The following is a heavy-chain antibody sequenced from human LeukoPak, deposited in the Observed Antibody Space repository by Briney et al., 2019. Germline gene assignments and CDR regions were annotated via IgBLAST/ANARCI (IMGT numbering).Heavy chain of an antibody. CDR3: ARAKVVTFSDY. CDR1: GFIFSSYW. CDR2: INTGGSIT. Sequence: PGGSLRLSCAASGFIFSSYWMHWVRQAPGKGPEWFSHINTGGSITDYADSVKGRFTISRDNAKNSLYLQMNSLRAEDTAVYYCARAKVVTFSDYWGQGTLVTVSS. V-gene: IGHV3-74*01. D-gene: IGHD4-23*01. J-gene: IGHJ4*02.